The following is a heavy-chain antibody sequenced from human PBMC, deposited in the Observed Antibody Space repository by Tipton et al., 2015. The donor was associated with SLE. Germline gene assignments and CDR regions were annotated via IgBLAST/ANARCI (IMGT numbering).Heavy chain of an antibody. D-gene: IGHD4-17*01. Sequence: QLVQSGAEVKKPGESLKISCKGSGYSFTTYWIAWVRQMPGKGLEWMGIIYPADSDTRYSPSFQGQVTISVDRSIDTAYLQWSSLKASDTAMYYCARPTMTMVTSYSDYWGQGTLVTVSS. CDR1: GYSFTTYW. CDR2: IYPADSDT. CDR3: ARPTMTMVTSYSDY. V-gene: IGHV5-51*01. J-gene: IGHJ4*02.